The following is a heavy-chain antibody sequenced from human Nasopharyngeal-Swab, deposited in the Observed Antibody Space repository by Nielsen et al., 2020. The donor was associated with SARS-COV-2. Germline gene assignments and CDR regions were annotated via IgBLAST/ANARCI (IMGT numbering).Heavy chain of an antibody. CDR3: SRDRGAAAGLYYFDY. D-gene: IGHD6-13*01. J-gene: IGHJ4*02. CDR1: GFTFRNYA. V-gene: IGHV3-23*01. Sequence: GESLKISCKGSGFTFRNYALSWVRQTPGKGLEWVSTIGFRADDTHYVDSVEGRFTVSRDDSKNTLYLQMNSLRAEDTAVYYCSRDRGAAAGLYYFDYWGQGTLVTVSS. CDR2: IGFRADDT.